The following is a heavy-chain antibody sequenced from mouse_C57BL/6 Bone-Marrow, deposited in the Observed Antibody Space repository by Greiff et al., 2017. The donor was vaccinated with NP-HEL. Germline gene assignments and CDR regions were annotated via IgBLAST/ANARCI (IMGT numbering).Heavy chain of an antibody. CDR3: ARWRFYGSSPYWYFDV. CDR1: GYTFTSYW. V-gene: IGHV1-53*01. Sequence: VQLQQPGTELVKPGASVKLSCKASGYTFTSYWMHWVKQRPGQGLEWIGNINPSNGGTNYNEKFKSKATLTVDKSSSTAYMQLSSLTSEDSAVYYCARWRFYGSSPYWYFDVWGTGTTVTVSS. D-gene: IGHD1-1*01. J-gene: IGHJ1*03. CDR2: INPSNGGT.